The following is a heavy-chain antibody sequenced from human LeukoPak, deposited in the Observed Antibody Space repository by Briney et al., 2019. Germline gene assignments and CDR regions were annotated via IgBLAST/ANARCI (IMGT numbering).Heavy chain of an antibody. V-gene: IGHV3-30*02. CDR2: IRHDASSQ. D-gene: IGHD6-19*01. CDR3: AKDQTFSSSNHMDV. Sequence: TGGSLRLSCAASGFSFSTYGMHWVRQAPGKGLEWVAFIRHDASSQYYADSVKGRFTISRDNSKNTLYLQMNSLRAEDTAVYYCAKDQTFSSSNHMDVWGKGTTVTISS. J-gene: IGHJ6*03. CDR1: GFSFSTYG.